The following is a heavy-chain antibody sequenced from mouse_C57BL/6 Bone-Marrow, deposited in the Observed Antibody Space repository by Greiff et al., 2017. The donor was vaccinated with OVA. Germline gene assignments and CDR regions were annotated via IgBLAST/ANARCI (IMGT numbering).Heavy chain of an antibody. D-gene: IGHD1-1*01. Sequence: QVQLKESGAELVRPGTSVKLSCKASGYTFTSYWMHWVKQRPGQGLEWIGVIDPSDSYTNYNQKFKGKATLTVDTSSSTAYMQLSSLTSEDSAVYYCARGYYYGSSPCWFAYWGQGTLVTVSA. CDR2: IDPSDSYT. J-gene: IGHJ3*01. CDR1: GYTFTSYW. CDR3: ARGYYYGSSPCWFAY. V-gene: IGHV1-59*01.